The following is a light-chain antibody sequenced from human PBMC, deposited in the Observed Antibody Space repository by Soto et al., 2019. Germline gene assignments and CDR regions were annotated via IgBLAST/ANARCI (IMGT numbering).Light chain of an antibody. Sequence: EIVLTQSPATLSLSPGERATLSCRASQSVSSYLAWYQQKPGQAPRLLIYDASNRATGIPARFSGSGSGTDFTLTISSLEREDFAAYVCAQRSNWAWTFGQGTKVEIK. J-gene: IGKJ1*01. CDR2: DAS. CDR1: QSVSSY. CDR3: AQRSNWAWT. V-gene: IGKV3-11*01.